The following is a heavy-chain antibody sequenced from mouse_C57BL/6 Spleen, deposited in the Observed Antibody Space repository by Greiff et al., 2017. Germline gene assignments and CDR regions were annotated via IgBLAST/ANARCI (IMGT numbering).Heavy chain of an antibody. J-gene: IGHJ3*01. CDR1: GYTFTSYW. CDR2: IDPSDSYT. CDR3: ATAHCYDNSWFAY. D-gene: IGHD1-1*01. V-gene: IGHV1-69*01. Sequence: QVQLQQSGAELVMPGASVKLSCKASGYTFTSYWMHWVKQRPGQGLEWIGEIDPSDSYTNYNQKFKGKSTLTVDKSSSTAYMQLSSLTSEDSAVYYCATAHCYDNSWFAYWGQGTLVTVSA.